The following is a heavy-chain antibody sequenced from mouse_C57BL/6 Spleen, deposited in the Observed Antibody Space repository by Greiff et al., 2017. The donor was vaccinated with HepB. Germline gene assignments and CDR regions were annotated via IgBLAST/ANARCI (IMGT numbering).Heavy chain of an antibody. CDR2: IYPGSGST. D-gene: IGHD3-2*01. J-gene: IGHJ3*01. Sequence: QVQLQQPGAELVKPGASVKMSCKASGYTFTSYWITWVKQRPGQGLEWIGDIYPGSGSTNYNEKFKSKATLTVDKSSSTAYMQLSSLTSEDSAVYYSARRQAWFAYWGQGTLVTVSA. CDR1: GYTFTSYW. CDR3: ARRQAWFAY. V-gene: IGHV1-55*01.